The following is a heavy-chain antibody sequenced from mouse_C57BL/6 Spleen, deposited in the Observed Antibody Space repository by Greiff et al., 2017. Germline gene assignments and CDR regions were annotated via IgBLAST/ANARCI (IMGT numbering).Heavy chain of an antibody. CDR2: ISDGGSYT. CDR1: GFTFSSYA. CDR3: ARDEDYDVGFDY. J-gene: IGHJ2*01. Sequence: EVKLVESGGGLVKPGGSLKLSCAASGFTFSSYAMSWVRQTPEKRLEWVATISDGGSYTYYPDNVKGRFTISRDNAKNNLYLQMSHLKSEDTAMYYCARDEDYDVGFDYWGQGTTLTVSS. V-gene: IGHV5-4*01. D-gene: IGHD2-4*01.